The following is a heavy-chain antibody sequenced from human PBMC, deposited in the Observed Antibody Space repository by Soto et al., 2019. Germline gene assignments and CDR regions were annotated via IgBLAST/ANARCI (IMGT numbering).Heavy chain of an antibody. Sequence: GGSLRLSCAASGFTFSSYAMSWVRQAPGKGLEWVSAISGSGGSTYYADSVKGRFTISRDNSKNTLYLQMNSLRAEDTAVYYCAKDPLYYDILTGYDSFDIWGQGTMVTVSS. CDR3: AKDPLYYDILTGYDSFDI. V-gene: IGHV3-23*01. J-gene: IGHJ3*02. D-gene: IGHD3-9*01. CDR2: ISGSGGST. CDR1: GFTFSSYA.